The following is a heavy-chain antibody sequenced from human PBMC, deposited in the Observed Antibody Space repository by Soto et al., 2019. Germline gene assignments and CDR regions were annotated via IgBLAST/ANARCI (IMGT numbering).Heavy chain of an antibody. V-gene: IGHV1-69*01. CDR1: GVGKRSYS. Sequence: CEARGVGKRSYSRCWPRHSLGQGLEWMGGIIPIFGTANHAQKFQGRVTITADESTSTAYMELSSLRSEDTAVYYCARVYDGSDSSLSAPWGQGTLVTVSS. CDR3: ARVYDGSDSSLSAP. CDR2: IIPIFGTA. J-gene: IGHJ5*02. D-gene: IGHD1-26*01.